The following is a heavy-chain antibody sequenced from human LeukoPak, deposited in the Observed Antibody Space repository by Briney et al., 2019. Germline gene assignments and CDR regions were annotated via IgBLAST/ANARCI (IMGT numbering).Heavy chain of an antibody. CDR3: ARDALYYYDSSGTSLYYYYYYGMDV. CDR1: GGSISSYY. Sequence: SETLSLTCTVSGGSISSYYWSWIRQPPRKGLEWIGYIYYSGSTNYNPSLKSRVTISVDTSKNQFSLKLSSVTAADTAVYYCARDALYYYDSSGTSLYYYYYYGMDVWGQGTTVTVSS. J-gene: IGHJ6*02. D-gene: IGHD3-22*01. V-gene: IGHV4-59*01. CDR2: IYYSGST.